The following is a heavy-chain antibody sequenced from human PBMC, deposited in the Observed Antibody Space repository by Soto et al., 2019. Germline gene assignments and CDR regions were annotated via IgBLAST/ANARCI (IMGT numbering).Heavy chain of an antibody. CDR2: ISSSGTT. CDR3: ARVPSPFDYYYAMDV. V-gene: IGHV4-30-4*01. D-gene: IGHD3-16*01. CDR1: GDSISSGNKY. J-gene: IGHJ6*02. Sequence: TLSLTCTVSGDSISSGNKYWSWIRQAPGKGLEWIGYISSSGTTYYNPSLKSRLTMSLDTSQNQFSLRLASVTDADSAVYYCARVPSPFDYYYAMDVWGQGTTVTVSS.